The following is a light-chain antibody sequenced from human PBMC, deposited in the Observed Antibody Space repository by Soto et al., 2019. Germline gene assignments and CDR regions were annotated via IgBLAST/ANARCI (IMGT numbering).Light chain of an antibody. V-gene: IGLV2-14*03. Sequence: QSALTQPASVSGSPGQSITISCTGTSSDVGGYNLVSWYQQHPGKAPKLMIYDVSSRPSGVSTRFSGSKSGNTASLTISGLQAEDEADYYCSSYTSSSTLVFGSGTKVTVL. CDR3: SSYTSSSTLV. J-gene: IGLJ6*01. CDR2: DVS. CDR1: SSDVGGYNL.